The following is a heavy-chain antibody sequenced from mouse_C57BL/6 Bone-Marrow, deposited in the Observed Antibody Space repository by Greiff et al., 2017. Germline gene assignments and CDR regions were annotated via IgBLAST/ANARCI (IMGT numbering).Heavy chain of an antibody. CDR1: GYTFTDYK. J-gene: IGHJ2*01. CDR3: ARRGAQATDY. V-gene: IGHV1-22*01. Sequence: VQLQQPGPELVKPGASVKMSCKASGYTFTDYKMHWVKQSHGQGLEWIGYINPNNGGTSYNQKFKGKATLTVDKSSSTAYMELRSLTSEDSAVYYCARRGAQATDYWGQGTTLTVSS. D-gene: IGHD3-2*02. CDR2: INPNNGGT.